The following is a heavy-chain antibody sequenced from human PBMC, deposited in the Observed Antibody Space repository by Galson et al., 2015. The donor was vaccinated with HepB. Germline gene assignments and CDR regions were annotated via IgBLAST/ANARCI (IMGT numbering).Heavy chain of an antibody. V-gene: IGHV3-7*03. CDR2: IKQDGSEK. J-gene: IGHJ2*01. CDR1: GFTFSSYW. D-gene: IGHD6-13*01. Sequence: SLRLSCAASGFTFSSYWMSWVRQAPGKGLEWVANIKQDGSEKYFVDSVKGRFTISRDNAKNSLYLQMNSLRAEDTAVYYCARDREEWGIASADWYFDLWGRGTLVTVSS. CDR3: ARDREEWGIASADWYFDL.